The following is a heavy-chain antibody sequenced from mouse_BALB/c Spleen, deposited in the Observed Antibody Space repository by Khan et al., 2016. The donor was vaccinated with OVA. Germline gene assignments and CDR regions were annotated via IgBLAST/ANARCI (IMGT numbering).Heavy chain of an antibody. CDR2: IDPSDTYT. V-gene: IGHV1-69*02. Sequence: VQLQESGAELVKPGASVKLSCKASGYTFTSYWMHWMKQRPGQGLEWIGEIDPSDTYTNYNQNFKGKATLTVDKSSSTAYMQLSSLTSEDSAVYYCARSYYYGSSTWIAYGGQGTLVTVSA. D-gene: IGHD1-1*01. CDR3: ARSYYYGSSTWIAY. CDR1: GYTFTSYW. J-gene: IGHJ3*01.